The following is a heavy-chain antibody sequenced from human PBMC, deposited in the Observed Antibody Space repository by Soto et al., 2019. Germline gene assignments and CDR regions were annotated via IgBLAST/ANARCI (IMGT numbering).Heavy chain of an antibody. CDR3: ARAYCSGGSCYSGY. D-gene: IGHD2-15*01. CDR1: GYTFTSYD. J-gene: IGHJ4*02. V-gene: IGHV1-8*01. CDR2: MNPNSGNT. Sequence: QVQLVQSGAEVKKPGASVKVSCKASGYTFTSYDINWARQATGQGLEWMGWMNPNSGNTGYAQKFQGRVTMTRNTSISTAYMELSSLRSEDTAVYYCARAYCSGGSCYSGYWGQGTLVTVSS.